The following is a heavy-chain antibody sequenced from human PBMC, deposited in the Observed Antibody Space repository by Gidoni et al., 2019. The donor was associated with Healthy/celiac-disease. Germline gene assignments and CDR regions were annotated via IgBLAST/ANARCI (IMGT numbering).Heavy chain of an antibody. J-gene: IGHJ3*02. D-gene: IGHD2-2*01. CDR3: AKNVPSGRYRTDAFDI. Sequence: EVQLLESGGGLVQPGGSLRLSCAASGFTFSRYAMSWVRQVPGKGLEWVSAMSGSGGSTYYADSVKGRFTISRDNSKNTLYLQMNSLRAEDTAVYYCAKNVPSGRYRTDAFDIWGQGTMVTVSS. V-gene: IGHV3-23*01. CDR2: MSGSGGST. CDR1: GFTFSRYA.